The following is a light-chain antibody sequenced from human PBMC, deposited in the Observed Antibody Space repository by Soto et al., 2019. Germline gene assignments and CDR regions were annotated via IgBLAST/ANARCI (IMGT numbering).Light chain of an antibody. J-gene: IGKJ1*01. CDR2: GAS. CDR1: QSVAISY. V-gene: IGKV3-20*01. CDR3: QQYGRSPWT. Sequence: ETVLTQSPGTLSLSPGERATLSCRASQSVAISYLAWYQQKPGQAPRLLIYGASSRATGIPDRFSGSGSGTDFTLTISRLEPADFAVYYCQQYGRSPWTFGQGTKVEMK.